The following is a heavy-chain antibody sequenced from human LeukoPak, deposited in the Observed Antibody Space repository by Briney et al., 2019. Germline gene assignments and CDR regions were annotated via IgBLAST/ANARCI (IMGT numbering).Heavy chain of an antibody. Sequence: GGSLRLSCAASGFTFSSYEMNWVRQAPGKGLEWVSYISSSGSTIYYADSVKGRFTISRDNAKNSLYLQMNSLRAEDTAVYYCARDPGDYGDYDYFDYWGQGTLVAVSS. CDR1: GFTFSSYE. CDR3: ARDPGDYGDYDYFDY. J-gene: IGHJ4*02. D-gene: IGHD4-17*01. CDR2: ISSSGSTI. V-gene: IGHV3-48*03.